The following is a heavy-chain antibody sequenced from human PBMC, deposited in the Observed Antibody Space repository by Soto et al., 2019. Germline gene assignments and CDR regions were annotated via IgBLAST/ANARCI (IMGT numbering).Heavy chain of an antibody. D-gene: IGHD3-22*01. CDR2: IYSSGGT. J-gene: IGHJ4*02. Sequence: QIQLQESGPGLVKPSETLSLTCSVSGGSVRSGSYYWSWMRQPPGKGLEWIGYIYSSGGTKYNTSLQSRLTISLDTSKNLISLNLSSVTAADTDVYYCARERGSGYYHFDHWGQGTLVTVSS. CDR1: GGSVRSGSYY. CDR3: ARERGSGYYHFDH. V-gene: IGHV4-61*03.